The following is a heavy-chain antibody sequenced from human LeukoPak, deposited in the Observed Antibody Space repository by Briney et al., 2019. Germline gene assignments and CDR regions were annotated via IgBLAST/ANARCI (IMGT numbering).Heavy chain of an antibody. CDR1: GITFSNSA. CDR2: ITKNGDQT. CDR3: VKSAGKDGYRDVFDI. V-gene: IGHV3-23*01. Sequence: GGSLRLSCVPSGITFSNSALNWVRHAPGKGLEWVATITKNGDQTYYADSGKGLFTISRDTFRDTLYLQMISLRAEDTAVYHCVKSAGKDGYRDVFDIWGQGTVVTVSS. J-gene: IGHJ3*02. D-gene: IGHD5-24*01.